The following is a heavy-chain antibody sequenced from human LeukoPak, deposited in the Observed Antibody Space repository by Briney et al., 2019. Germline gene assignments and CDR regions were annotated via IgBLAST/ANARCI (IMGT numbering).Heavy chain of an antibody. CDR1: GFTVSNNY. Sequence: GGSLRLSCAASGFTVSNNYMSWVRQAPGKKLEWVSDIYSDGTTFYADSVKGRFTISRDNSKNTLYLQMNSLRAEDTAVYYCAKDRATVTPDYFDFWGQGTLVTVSS. CDR3: AKDRATVTPDYFDF. V-gene: IGHV3-53*01. D-gene: IGHD4-17*01. J-gene: IGHJ4*02. CDR2: IYSDGTT.